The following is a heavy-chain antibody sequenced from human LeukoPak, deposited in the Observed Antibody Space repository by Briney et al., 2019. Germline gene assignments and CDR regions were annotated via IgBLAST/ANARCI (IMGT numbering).Heavy chain of an antibody. CDR1: GFTFSIYA. CDR2: IKTITEGGAT. CDR3: TTLRTY. V-gene: IGHV3-15*01. J-gene: IGHJ4*02. Sequence: GGSLRLSCAASGFTFSIYAMSWVRQAPGKGLEWVGLIKTITEGGATDYAAPVKGRITISRDDSKNTLYLLMNSLKAEDTAVYYCTTLRTYWGQGTLVSVSS.